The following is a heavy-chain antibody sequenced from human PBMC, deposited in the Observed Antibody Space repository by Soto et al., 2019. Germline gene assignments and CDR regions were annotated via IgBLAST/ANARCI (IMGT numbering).Heavy chain of an antibody. CDR1: GGSISSSSSY. CDR2: IYSGST. Sequence: SETLSLTCTVSGGSISSSSSYWGWIRQPPGKGLEWIGTIYSGSTYYNPSLKSRVTISVDTSKNQFSLKLSSVAAADTAIYFCATTRGIAVGGSFDYWGQGTLVTVS. CDR3: ATTRGIAVGGSFDY. V-gene: IGHV4-39*01. D-gene: IGHD6-13*01. J-gene: IGHJ4*02.